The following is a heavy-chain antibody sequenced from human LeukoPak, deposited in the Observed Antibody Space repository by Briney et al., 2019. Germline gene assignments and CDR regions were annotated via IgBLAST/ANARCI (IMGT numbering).Heavy chain of an antibody. CDR1: GFTFSSYA. J-gene: IGHJ4*02. Sequence: GGSLRLSCAASGFTFSSYAMSWVRQAPGKGLEWVSTISGSGGSTYYADSVKGRFTISRDNSKNTLYLQMNSLRAEDTAVYYCAKDMYYYDSSGYGHYFDYWGQGTLVTVSS. V-gene: IGHV3-23*01. CDR3: AKDMYYYDSSGYGHYFDY. D-gene: IGHD3-22*01. CDR2: ISGSGGST.